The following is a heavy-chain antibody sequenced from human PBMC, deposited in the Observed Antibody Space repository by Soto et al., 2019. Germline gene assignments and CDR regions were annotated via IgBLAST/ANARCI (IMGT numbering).Heavy chain of an antibody. CDR2: IIPILGMA. CDR1: GGTFSSYT. V-gene: IGHV1-69*02. J-gene: IGHJ4*02. CDR3: ATNYGSGYRAFDF. Sequence: SVKVSCKASGGTFSSYTISWVRQAPGQGLEWMGRIIPILGMANYAQKFQGRVTITADKSTSTAYMELSSLRSEDTAMYYCATNYGSGYRAFDFWGQGALVTVS. D-gene: IGHD3-10*01.